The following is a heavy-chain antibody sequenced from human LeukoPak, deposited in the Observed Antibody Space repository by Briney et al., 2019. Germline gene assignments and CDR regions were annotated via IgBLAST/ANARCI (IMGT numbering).Heavy chain of an antibody. CDR1: GFTFSNAW. CDR2: ISTSSGYI. CDR3: ARNRGDPSYFDY. V-gene: IGHV3-21*01. Sequence: GGSLRLSCAASGFTFSNAWMSWVRQAPGKGLEWVSSISTSSGYIYYADSVQGRFTISRDNAKNSLYLQMNSLRAEDTAMYYCARNRGDPSYFDYWGQGILVTVSS. D-gene: IGHD4-17*01. J-gene: IGHJ4*02.